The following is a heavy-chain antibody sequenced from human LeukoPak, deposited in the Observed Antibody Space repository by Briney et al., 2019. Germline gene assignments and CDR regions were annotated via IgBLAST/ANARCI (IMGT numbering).Heavy chain of an antibody. CDR3: VRDPTDCSGGSCYSGWFDP. D-gene: IGHD2-15*01. J-gene: IGHJ5*02. Sequence: SQTLSLTCTVSGGSISSGDYYWSWIRQPPGKGLEWIGYIYYSGSTYYNPSLKSRVTISVDTSKNQFSLKLSSVTAADTAVYYCVRDPTDCSGGSCYSGWFDPWGQGTLVTVSS. CDR1: GGSISSGDYY. CDR2: IYYSGST. V-gene: IGHV4-30-4*01.